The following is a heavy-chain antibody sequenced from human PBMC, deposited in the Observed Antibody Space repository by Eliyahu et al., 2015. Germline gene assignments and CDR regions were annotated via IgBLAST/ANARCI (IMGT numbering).Heavy chain of an antibody. V-gene: IGHV4-4*07. CDR3: ARFGPELPYYDFWSGYYSTNYYYYGMDV. D-gene: IGHD3-3*01. J-gene: IGHJ6*02. CDR1: GGSISSYY. Sequence: QVQLQESGPGLVKPSETLSLTCTVSGGSISSYYWSWXRQPXGKGLEWIGRXYTSGSTNYNPSLKSRVTMSVDTSKNQFSLKLSSVTAADTAVYYCARFGPELPYYDFWSGYYSTNYYYYGMDVWGQGTTVTVSS. CDR2: XYTSGST.